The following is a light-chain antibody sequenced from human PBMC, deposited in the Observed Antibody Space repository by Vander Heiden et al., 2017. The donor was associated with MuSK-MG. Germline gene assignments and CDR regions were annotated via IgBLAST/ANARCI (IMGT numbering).Light chain of an antibody. CDR2: WAS. CDR1: QSVLYSSNNKNY. Sequence: DIVMTQSPDSLAVSLGERATINCKSSQSVLYSSNNKNYLAWYQQQPGQPPKLLIYWASTRESGVPDRFSGSGSGTDFTLTISSLQAEDVAVYYCQQYYSTLRFGQGTKVELK. J-gene: IGKJ1*01. CDR3: QQYYSTLR. V-gene: IGKV4-1*01.